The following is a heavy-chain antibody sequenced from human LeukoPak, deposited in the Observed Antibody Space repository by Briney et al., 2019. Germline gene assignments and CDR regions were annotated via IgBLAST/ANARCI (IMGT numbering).Heavy chain of an antibody. Sequence: GASVKVSCKASGGTFSSYAISWVRQAPGQGLEWMGGIIPIFGTANYAQKFQGRVTITTDESTSTAYMELSSLRSEDTAVYYCARSSQRFLQWLPYFDYWGQGTLVTVSS. CDR2: IIPIFGTA. CDR3: ARSSQRFLQWLPYFDY. V-gene: IGHV1-69*05. CDR1: GGTFSSYA. J-gene: IGHJ4*02. D-gene: IGHD3-3*01.